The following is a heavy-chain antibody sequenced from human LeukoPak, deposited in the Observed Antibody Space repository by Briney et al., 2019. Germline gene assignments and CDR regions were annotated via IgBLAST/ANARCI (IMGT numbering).Heavy chain of an antibody. D-gene: IGHD2-15*01. CDR2: IYYTGDT. J-gene: IGHJ3*02. CDR3: ARHACSGGACSAVSGDAFDM. V-gene: IGHV4-39*01. Sequence: PSETLSLTCAVSLYDAGSISSGSHFWGWIRQPPGRGLEWIGSIYYTGDTYINPSLHSRLNLSLDTSKNQFSLHLTSVTATDTAVYFCARHACSGGACSAVSGDAFDMWGQGTMVTVSS. CDR1: LYDAGSISSGSHF.